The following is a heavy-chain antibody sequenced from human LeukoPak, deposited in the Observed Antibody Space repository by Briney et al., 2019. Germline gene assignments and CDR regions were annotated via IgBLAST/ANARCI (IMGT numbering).Heavy chain of an antibody. V-gene: IGHV1-69*01. CDR3: ERVPGNHDILTGYDI. CDR1: GGTFSSYA. D-gene: IGHD3-9*01. Sequence: SVKVSCKASGGTFSSYAISWVRQAPGQGLEWIGGIIPIFGTANYAQKFQGRVTITADESTSTAYMELSSLRSEDTAVYYCERVPGNHDILTGYDIWGQGTMVTVSS. J-gene: IGHJ3*02. CDR2: IIPIFGTA.